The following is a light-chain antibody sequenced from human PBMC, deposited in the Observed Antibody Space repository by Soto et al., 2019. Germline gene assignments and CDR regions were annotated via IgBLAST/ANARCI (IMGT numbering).Light chain of an antibody. CDR1: QSISSW. Sequence: DIQMTQSPSTLSASVGDRVTITCRASQSISSWLAWYQQKPGKAPKLLIYKASSLEGGVPSRFSGSGSGTEFTLTISSLQPDDFATYYCQQYNSYLTFGQGTKVEIK. CDR2: KAS. V-gene: IGKV1-5*03. CDR3: QQYNSYLT. J-gene: IGKJ1*01.